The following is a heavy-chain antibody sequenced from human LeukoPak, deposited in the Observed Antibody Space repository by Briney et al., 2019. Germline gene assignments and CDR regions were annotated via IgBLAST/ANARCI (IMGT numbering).Heavy chain of an antibody. Sequence: SETLSLTCTVSGGSISSSSYYWGWIRQPPGKGLEWIGSIYYSGSTYYNPSLKSRATISVDTSKNQFSLKLSSVTAADTAVYYCARQYYYDSSGPGFDYWGQGTLVTVSS. D-gene: IGHD3-22*01. CDR1: GGSISSSSYY. CDR3: ARQYYYDSSGPGFDY. V-gene: IGHV4-39*01. CDR2: IYYSGST. J-gene: IGHJ4*02.